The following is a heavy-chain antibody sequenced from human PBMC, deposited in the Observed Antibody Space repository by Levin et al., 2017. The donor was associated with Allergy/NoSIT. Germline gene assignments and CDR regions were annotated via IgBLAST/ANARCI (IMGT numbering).Heavy chain of an antibody. CDR2: IYYSGST. D-gene: IGHD6-19*01. CDR3: ARVSSSGWYWYFDL. Sequence: SETLSLTCTVSGGSISSSSYYWGWIRQPPGKGLEWIGSIYYSGSTYYNPSLKSRVTISVDTSKNQFSLKLSSVTAADTAVYYCARVSSSGWYWYFDLWGRGTLVTVSS. V-gene: IGHV4-39*07. J-gene: IGHJ2*01. CDR1: GGSISSSSYY.